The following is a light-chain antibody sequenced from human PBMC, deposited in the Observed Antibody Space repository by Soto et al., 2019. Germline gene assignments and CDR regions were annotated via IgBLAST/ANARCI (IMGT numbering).Light chain of an antibody. CDR2: GAS. CDR3: KQTYNTPWT. J-gene: IGKJ1*01. CDR1: QDTHNY. V-gene: IGKV1-39*01. Sequence: DIQMTQSPPSLSAAVGCSVAVNCRPTQDTHNYLNWYQQRPGKAPNLLIYGASTLQSGVPSRFRGRGSGTDFTLTITSLQPEDFATYFGKQTYNTPWTFGKGTKVDIK.